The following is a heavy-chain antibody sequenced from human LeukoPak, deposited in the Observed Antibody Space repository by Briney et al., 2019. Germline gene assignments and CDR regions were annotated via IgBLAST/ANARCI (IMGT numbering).Heavy chain of an antibody. J-gene: IGHJ6*04. Sequence: SVKVSCKASVGTFSSYAISWVRQAPRQGLEWMGGIIPIFGTANYAQKFQGRVTITADESTSTAYMELSSLRSEDTAVYYCARAVWSGYDPSNGMDVWGKGTTVTVSS. CDR3: ARAVWSGYDPSNGMDV. D-gene: IGHD5-12*01. CDR1: VGTFSSYA. V-gene: IGHV1-69*01. CDR2: IIPIFGTA.